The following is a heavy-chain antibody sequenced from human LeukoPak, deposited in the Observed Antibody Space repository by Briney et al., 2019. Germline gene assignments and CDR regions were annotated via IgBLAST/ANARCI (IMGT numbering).Heavy chain of an antibody. J-gene: IGHJ5*02. V-gene: IGHV4-59*01. Sequence: PSETLSLTCSVSGGSISSYYWNWIRQPPGKGLEWIGYIHYSGSTNYNPSLKSRVSISVDTSKNQFSLKLSSVTAADTAVYCCAGGMDYYDSSGPWGQGTLVTVSS. CDR2: IHYSGST. CDR3: AGGMDYYDSSGP. D-gene: IGHD3-22*01. CDR1: GGSISSYY.